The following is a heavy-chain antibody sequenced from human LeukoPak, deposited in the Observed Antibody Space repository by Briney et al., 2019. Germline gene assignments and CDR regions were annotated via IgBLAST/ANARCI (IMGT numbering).Heavy chain of an antibody. CDR2: ISSSGTTI. CDR3: ARTKQWLATYYFDY. D-gene: IGHD6-19*01. J-gene: IGHJ4*02. Sequence: GGSLRLSCAASGFTFSSYEMNWVRQAPGKGLEWVSYISSSGTTIYYADSVKGRFTISRDNAKNSLYLQMNSLRAEDTAVYYCARTKQWLATYYFDYWGQGTLVTVSS. CDR1: GFTFSSYE. V-gene: IGHV3-48*03.